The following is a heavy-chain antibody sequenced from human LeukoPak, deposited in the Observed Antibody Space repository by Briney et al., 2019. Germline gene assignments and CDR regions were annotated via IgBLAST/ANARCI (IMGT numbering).Heavy chain of an antibody. J-gene: IGHJ4*02. CDR3: ARARGYNYGYVDY. CDR2: MNPNSGDT. V-gene: IGHV1-8*01. D-gene: IGHD5-18*01. CDR1: GCTFTSYD. Sequence: ASVKVSCKASGCTFTSYDINWVRQATGQGLEWMGWMNPNSGDTGYAQNFQGRLNMTRNTSKSTAYMELSSLRSEDTAVYYCARARGYNYGYVDYWGQGTLVTVSS.